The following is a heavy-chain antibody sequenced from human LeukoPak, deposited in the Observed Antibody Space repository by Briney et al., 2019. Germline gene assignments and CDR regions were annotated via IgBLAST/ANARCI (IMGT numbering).Heavy chain of an antibody. J-gene: IGHJ4*02. CDR2: INHSGST. CDR3: AREGIKRFGRAGYV. Sequence: SETLSLTCAVYGGSFSGYYWSWIRQPPGKGLEWIGEINHSGSTNYNPSLKSRVTISVDTSKNQFSLKLSSVTAADTAVYYCAREGIKRFGRAGYVGGQGTLVTVSS. V-gene: IGHV4-34*01. CDR1: GGSFSGYY. D-gene: IGHD3-10*01.